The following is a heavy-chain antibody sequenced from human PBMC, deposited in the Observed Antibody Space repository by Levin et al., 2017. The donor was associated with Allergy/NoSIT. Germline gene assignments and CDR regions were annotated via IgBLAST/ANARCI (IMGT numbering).Heavy chain of an antibody. D-gene: IGHD3-22*01. V-gene: IGHV3-20*04. Sequence: GGSLRLSCAASGFTFDDYGMSWVRQAPGKGLEWVSGINWNGGSTGYADSVKGRFTISRDNAKNSLYLQMNSLRAEDTALYYCARAYDSSGYYSYYYYGMDVWGQGTTVTVSS. CDR2: INWNGGST. J-gene: IGHJ6*02. CDR3: ARAYDSSGYYSYYYYGMDV. CDR1: GFTFDDYG.